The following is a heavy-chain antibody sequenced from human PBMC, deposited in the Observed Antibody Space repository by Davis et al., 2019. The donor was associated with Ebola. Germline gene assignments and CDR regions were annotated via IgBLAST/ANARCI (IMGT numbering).Heavy chain of an antibody. CDR2: INADGSDK. CDR1: GIAFSRYA. V-gene: IGHV3-7*01. J-gene: IGHJ4*02. D-gene: IGHD3-16*01. CDR3: ARALGGEDD. Sequence: GGSLRLSCAASGIAFSRYAMTWVRQAPGKGLEWVASINADGSDKYYVDSVKGRFTISKDNAKNSLYLQMNSLRAEDTAVYYCARALGGEDDWGQGTLVTVSS.